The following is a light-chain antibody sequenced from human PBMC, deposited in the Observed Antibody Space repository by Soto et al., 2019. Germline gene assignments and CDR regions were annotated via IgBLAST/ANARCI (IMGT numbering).Light chain of an antibody. CDR3: QYYKEHST. CDR2: EAS. J-gene: IGKJ1*01. CDR1: QSISSW. Sequence: DIPMTQSPSTLSASVGDRVTITCRASQSISSWLAWYQQKPGKAPKLLIYEASSSEIGVPPRFSGSGFGTEFPLTISSLLPEDSATYYCQYYKEHSTFGQGTRLEIK. V-gene: IGKV1-5*03.